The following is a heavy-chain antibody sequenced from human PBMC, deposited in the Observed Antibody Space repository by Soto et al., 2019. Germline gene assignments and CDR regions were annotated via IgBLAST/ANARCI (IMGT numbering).Heavy chain of an antibody. J-gene: IGHJ4*02. V-gene: IGHV1-18*04. CDR1: GYTFTSYG. D-gene: IGHD5-12*01. CDR3: ARDNRSGYDSGFDY. Sequence: ASVKVSCKASGYTFTSYGISWVRQAPGQGLEWMGWISAYNGNTNYAQKLQGRVTMTTDTPTSTAYMELRSLRSDDTAVYYCARDNRSGYDSGFDYWGQGTLVTVSS. CDR2: ISAYNGNT.